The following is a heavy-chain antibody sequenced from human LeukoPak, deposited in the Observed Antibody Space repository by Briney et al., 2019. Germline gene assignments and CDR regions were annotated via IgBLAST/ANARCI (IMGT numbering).Heavy chain of an antibody. D-gene: IGHD2-2*01. CDR3: ARGEVVPAAQFDY. CDR2: IYSGGST. V-gene: IGHV3-66*01. CDR1: GFTVSSNY. J-gene: IGHJ4*02. Sequence: GGSLRLSCAASGFTVSSNYMSWVRQAPGKGLEWVSVIYSGGSTYYADSVKGRFTISRDNSKNTLYLQMNSLRAEDTAVYYCARGEVVPAAQFDYWGQGTLVTVSS.